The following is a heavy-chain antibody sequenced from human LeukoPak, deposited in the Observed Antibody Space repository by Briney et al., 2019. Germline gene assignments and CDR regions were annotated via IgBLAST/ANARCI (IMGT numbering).Heavy chain of an antibody. CDR2: LSYDGSNK. V-gene: IGHV3-30-3*01. D-gene: IGHD6-13*01. Sequence: KAGRSLRLSCADSGLTFRTSAMHWDRQAPGKGLEWVAVLSYDGSNKYYADSVKGRFTISRDNSKNTLYLQMNSLRAEDTAVYYCARDRSSSSWYLFDYWGQGTLVTVSS. CDR1: GLTFRTSA. J-gene: IGHJ4*02. CDR3: ARDRSSSSWYLFDY.